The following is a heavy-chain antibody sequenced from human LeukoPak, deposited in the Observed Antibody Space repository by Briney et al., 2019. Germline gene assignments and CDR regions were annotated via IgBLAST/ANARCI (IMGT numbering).Heavy chain of an antibody. CDR3: AKGQQLAYDAFDI. J-gene: IGHJ3*02. CDR1: GFTFSSYA. Sequence: GGSLRLSCAASGFTFSSYAMSWVRQAPGKGLEWVSAISGSGGSTCYADSVKGRFTISRDNSKNTLYLQMNSLRAEDTAVYYCAKGQQLAYDAFDIWGQGTMVTVSS. V-gene: IGHV3-23*01. CDR2: ISGSGGST. D-gene: IGHD6-13*01.